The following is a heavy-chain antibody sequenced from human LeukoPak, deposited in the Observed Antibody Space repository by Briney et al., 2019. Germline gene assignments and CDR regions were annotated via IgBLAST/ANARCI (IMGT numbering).Heavy chain of an antibody. Sequence: PWGSLRLSCAASGFTVSSYRMNWVRQAPGKGLEWVSYISDSGDSIYYTDSVKGRFTISRDNAKNSLYLQMNSLRDEDTAVYYCVRDLWELPYWGQGILVTVSS. J-gene: IGHJ4*02. D-gene: IGHD1-26*01. CDR1: GFTVSSYR. CDR2: ISDSGDSI. V-gene: IGHV3-48*02. CDR3: VRDLWELPY.